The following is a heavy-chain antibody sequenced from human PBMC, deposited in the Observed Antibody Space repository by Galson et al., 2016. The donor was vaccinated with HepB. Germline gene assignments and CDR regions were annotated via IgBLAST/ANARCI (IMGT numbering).Heavy chain of an antibody. V-gene: IGHV3-74*01. CDR3: ASSVAAAGNWFDP. J-gene: IGHJ5*02. CDR2: INSDGSST. D-gene: IGHD6-13*01. Sequence: SLRLSCAASGFTFSSYWMHWVRQAPGKGLVWVSRINSDGSSTSYADSVKGRFTISRDNAKNTLYLQMNSLRAEDTAVNYCASSVAAAGNWFDPWGQGTLVTVSS. CDR1: GFTFSSYW.